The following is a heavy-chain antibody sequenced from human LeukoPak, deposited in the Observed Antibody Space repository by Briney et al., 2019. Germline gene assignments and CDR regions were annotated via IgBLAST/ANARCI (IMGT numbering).Heavy chain of an antibody. D-gene: IGHD6-19*01. CDR3: ARGTRYSSGWYAGY. J-gene: IGHJ4*02. Sequence: GASVKVSCEXSGGTFSSYAISWVRQSPGQGLEWMGGIIPILGTANYAQKFQGRVTITADESTSTAYMELSSLRSEDTAVYYCARGTRYSSGWYAGYWGQGTLVTVSS. V-gene: IGHV1-69*13. CDR1: GGTFSSYA. CDR2: IIPILGTA.